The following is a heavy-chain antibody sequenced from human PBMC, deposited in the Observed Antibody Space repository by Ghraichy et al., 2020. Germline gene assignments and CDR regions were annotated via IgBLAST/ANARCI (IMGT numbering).Heavy chain of an antibody. CDR2: ISGSGGST. Sequence: GGSLRLSCAASGFTFSSYAMSWVRQAPGKGLEWVSAISGSGGSTYYADSVKGRFTISRDNSKNTLYLQMNSLRAEDTAVYYCAKLMVRGVITRANFDYWGQGTLVTVSS. V-gene: IGHV3-23*01. J-gene: IGHJ4*02. CDR1: GFTFSSYA. CDR3: AKLMVRGVITRANFDY. D-gene: IGHD3-10*01.